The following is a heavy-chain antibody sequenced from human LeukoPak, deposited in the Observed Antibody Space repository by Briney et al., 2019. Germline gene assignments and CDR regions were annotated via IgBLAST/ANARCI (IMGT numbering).Heavy chain of an antibody. CDR3: ANDMGDGAMVRGVMVLEGVADAFDI. Sequence: PGGSLRLSCAASGFTFDDYAMHWVRQAPGKGLEWVSGISWNSGSIGYADSVKGRFAISRDNAKNSLYLQMNSLRAEDTALYYCANDMGDGAMVRGVMVLEGVADAFDIWGQGTMVTVSS. CDR1: GFTFDDYA. CDR2: ISWNSGSI. V-gene: IGHV3-9*01. J-gene: IGHJ3*02. D-gene: IGHD3-10*01.